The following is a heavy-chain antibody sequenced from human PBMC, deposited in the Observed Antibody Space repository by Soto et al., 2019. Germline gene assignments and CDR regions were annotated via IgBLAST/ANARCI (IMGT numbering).Heavy chain of an antibody. CDR3: AIDKFRKNRYDYYYGMDV. CDR1: GYTFTSYA. J-gene: IGHJ6*02. CDR2: INTNTGNP. Sequence: QVQLVQSGSELKKPGASVKFSCKASGYTFTSYAMNWLRQAPGQGLEWMGWINTNTGNPTYAQGFTGRFAFSLDTSVSTADLESCILKAEDTAVYYCAIDKFRKNRYDYYYGMDVWGQGTTVTVSS. D-gene: IGHD2-21*01. V-gene: IGHV7-4-1*01.